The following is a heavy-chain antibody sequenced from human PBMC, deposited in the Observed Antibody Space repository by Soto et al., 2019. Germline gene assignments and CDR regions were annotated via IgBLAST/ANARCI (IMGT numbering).Heavy chain of an antibody. CDR3: ARGGTYNCYDYAAEDN. V-gene: IGHV1-18*01. CDR2: ISAYNGNT. CDR1: GYSFSSYG. D-gene: IGHD5-12*01. Sequence: QVQLVQSGAEVKKPGASVKVSCVASGYSFSSYGISWVRQAPGQGLEWVGWISAYNGNTNYAQRVQGRVTMTTDISTTTAYMELRSLRSDDTAVYYWARGGTYNCYDYAAEDNWGQGTLVTVSS. J-gene: IGHJ4*02.